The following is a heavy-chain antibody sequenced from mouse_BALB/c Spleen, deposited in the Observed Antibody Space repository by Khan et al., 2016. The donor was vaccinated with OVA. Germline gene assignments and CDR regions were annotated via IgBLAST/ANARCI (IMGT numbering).Heavy chain of an antibody. Sequence: QVQLQQSGAELARPGASVKLSCTASGYSFTSYWMQWVKQRPGQGLEWIGAIYPGDGDTRYTQKFKGKATLTADNSSSTAYMQLSSLASEDSAIYYCARGRYGNWYFDVWGAGTTVTVSS. D-gene: IGHD2-1*01. J-gene: IGHJ1*01. CDR1: GYSFTSYW. CDR2: IYPGDGDT. V-gene: IGHV1-87*01. CDR3: ARGRYGNWYFDV.